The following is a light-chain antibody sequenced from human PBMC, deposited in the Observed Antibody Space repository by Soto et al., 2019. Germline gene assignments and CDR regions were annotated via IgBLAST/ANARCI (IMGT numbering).Light chain of an antibody. CDR2: DTS. CDR1: TGAVTSGHY. Sequence: QAVVTQEPSLTVSPGGTVTLTCGSSTGAVTSGHYPYWFQQKPGQAPRTLIYDTSNQHSWTPARFSGSLPGSKAALTLSGAQAEDEADYYCLLSASGARGVFGGGTKVTVL. J-gene: IGLJ3*02. CDR3: LLSASGARGV. V-gene: IGLV7-46*01.